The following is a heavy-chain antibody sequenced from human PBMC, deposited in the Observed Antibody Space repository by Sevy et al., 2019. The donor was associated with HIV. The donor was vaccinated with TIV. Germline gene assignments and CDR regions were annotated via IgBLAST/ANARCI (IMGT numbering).Heavy chain of an antibody. J-gene: IGHJ4*02. V-gene: IGHV3-21*01. D-gene: IGHD3-22*01. CDR1: GFTFSTYT. CDR2: ISSSSNYI. CDR3: ARAQQVTMLVVIGGLYFDF. Sequence: GGSLRLSCAASGFTFSTYTMNWVRQAPGKGLEWVSSISSSSNYIYYADSVKGRFTISRDNAKNSLYLQMNSLRAEDTALYYCARAQQVTMLVVIGGLYFDFWGQGTLVTVSS.